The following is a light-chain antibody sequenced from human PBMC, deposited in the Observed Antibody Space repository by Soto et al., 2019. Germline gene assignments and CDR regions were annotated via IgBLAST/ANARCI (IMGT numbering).Light chain of an antibody. CDR2: NGS. CDR3: SSYTSSSIV. CDR1: SSYVDGYKS. V-gene: IGLV2-14*01. J-gene: IGLJ1*01. Sequence: QYSLIAPAFLSGSTGQTNNISCTGTSSYVDGYKSISWYQQHPCNAHKLMIYNGSNRDSGVSNHLSGTKTGNTTTQTISGLQAEDEADYYCSSYTSSSIVFGTGT.